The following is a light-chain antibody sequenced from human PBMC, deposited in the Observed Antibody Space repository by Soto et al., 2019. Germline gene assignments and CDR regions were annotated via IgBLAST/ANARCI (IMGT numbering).Light chain of an antibody. V-gene: IGLV1-47*01. J-gene: IGLJ7*01. CDR3: AAWDASLSGPV. CDR2: RNN. CDR1: SSNIGSNY. Sequence: QSVLTQPPSASGTPGQRVTISCSGSSSNIGSNYVYWYQQLPGTAPKLLIYRNNQRPSGVPDRFSGSKSGTSASLAISGLRSEAEADYYCAAWDASLSGPVFGGGTQLTVL.